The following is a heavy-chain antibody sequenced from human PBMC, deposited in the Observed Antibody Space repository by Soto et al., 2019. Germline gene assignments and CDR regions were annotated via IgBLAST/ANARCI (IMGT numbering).Heavy chain of an antibody. CDR1: GFTFSSYA. Sequence: QVQLVESGGGVVQPGRSLRLSCAASGFTFSSYAMHWVRQAPGKGLEWVAVISYDGSNKYYADSVEGRCTITRDNSKNTLYLHMSILRAEDTAVSYCARLIAVADRDDWGQGTLVTVSS. CDR3: ARLIAVADRDD. D-gene: IGHD6-19*01. CDR2: ISYDGSNK. V-gene: IGHV3-30-3*01. J-gene: IGHJ4*02.